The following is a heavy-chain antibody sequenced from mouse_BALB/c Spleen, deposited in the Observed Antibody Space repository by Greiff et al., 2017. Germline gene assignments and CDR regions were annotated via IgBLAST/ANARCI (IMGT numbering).Heavy chain of an antibody. CDR1: GYSITSDYA. D-gene: IGHD2-1*01. J-gene: IGHJ4*01. V-gene: IGHV3-2*02. Sequence: EVQLVESGPGLVKPSQSLSLTCTVTGYSITSDYAWNWIRQFPGNKLEWMGYISYSGSTSYNPSLKSRISITRDTSKNQFFLQLNSVTTEDTATYYCARGGNYPYYAMDYWGQGTSVTVSS. CDR2: ISYSGST. CDR3: ARGGNYPYYAMDY.